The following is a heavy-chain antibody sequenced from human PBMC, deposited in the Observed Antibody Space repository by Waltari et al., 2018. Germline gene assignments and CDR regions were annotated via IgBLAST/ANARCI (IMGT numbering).Heavy chain of an antibody. V-gene: IGHV4-59*08. Sequence: QVQLQESGPGLVKPSETLSLTCTVSGGSISSYYWSWIRQPPGKGLEWIGYIYYSGSTNYNPSLKSRVTISVDTSKNQFSLKLSSVTAADTAVYYCAGAVGATFDYWGQGTLVTVSS. CDR3: AGAVGATFDY. CDR1: GGSISSYY. J-gene: IGHJ4*02. D-gene: IGHD1-26*01. CDR2: IYYSGST.